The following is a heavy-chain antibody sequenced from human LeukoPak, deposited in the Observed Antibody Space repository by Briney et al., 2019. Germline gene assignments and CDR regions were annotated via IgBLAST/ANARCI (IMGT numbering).Heavy chain of an antibody. J-gene: IGHJ6*03. Sequence: SETLSLTCTVSGGSISSYYWSWIRQPPGKGLEWIGYVYYSGSTNYNPSLKSRVTISVDTSKNQFSLKLTSVTAADTAVYYCARTTEGGYTYGYFYYYYMDVWGKGTTVTISS. CDR3: ARTTEGGYTYGYFYYYYMDV. D-gene: IGHD5-18*01. CDR1: GGSISSYY. CDR2: VYYSGST. V-gene: IGHV4-59*01.